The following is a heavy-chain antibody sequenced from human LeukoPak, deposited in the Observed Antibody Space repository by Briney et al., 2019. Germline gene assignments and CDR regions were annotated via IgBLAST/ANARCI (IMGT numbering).Heavy chain of an antibody. D-gene: IGHD4-17*01. CDR3: ARGTGPLVYYYYYMDV. J-gene: IGHJ6*03. V-gene: IGHV4-39*07. CDR2: IYYSGST. CDR1: GGSISSSSYY. Sequence: SETLSLTCTVSGGSISSSSYYWGWIRQPPGKGLEWIGSIYYSGSTYYNPSLKSRVTISVDTSKNQFSLKLSSVTAADTAVYYCARGTGPLVYYYYYMDVWGKGTTVTVSS.